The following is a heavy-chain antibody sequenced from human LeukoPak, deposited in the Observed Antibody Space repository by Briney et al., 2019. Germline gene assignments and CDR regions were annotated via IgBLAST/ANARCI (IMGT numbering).Heavy chain of an antibody. J-gene: IGHJ3*02. Sequence: PGGSLRLSCAASGFTFSSYAMSWVRQSPGRGLEWVSGISGSGAYTYYADSVKGRFTISRDNSKNTLYLQMNSLRAEDTAVYYCAKDGRVSPAFDIWGQGTMVTVPS. CDR1: GFTFSSYA. V-gene: IGHV3-23*01. CDR3: AKDGRVSPAFDI. CDR2: ISGSGAYT. D-gene: IGHD2-8*01.